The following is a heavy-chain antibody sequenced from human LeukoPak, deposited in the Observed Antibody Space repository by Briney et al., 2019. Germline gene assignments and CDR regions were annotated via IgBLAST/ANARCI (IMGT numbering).Heavy chain of an antibody. CDR2: IRYDGCNK. CDR3: AKGLHYNILTGYRRDYYFDY. V-gene: IGHV3-30*02. D-gene: IGHD3-9*01. Sequence: GGSLRLSCAASGFTFRSYGMHWVRQAPGKGLEWVAFIRYDGCNKYYADSVKGRFTISRDNSRNTLYLQMNSLRTEDTAVYYCAKGLHYNILTGYRRDYYFDYWGQGTLVTVSS. CDR1: GFTFRSYG. J-gene: IGHJ4*02.